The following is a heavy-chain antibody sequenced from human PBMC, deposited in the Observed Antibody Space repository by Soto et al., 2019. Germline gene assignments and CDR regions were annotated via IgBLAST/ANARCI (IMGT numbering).Heavy chain of an antibody. CDR2: IYHSGSA. D-gene: IGHD2-21*02. Sequence: QVQLQESGPGLVKPSGTLSLTCAVSGGSVSSSNWWSWVRQSPGKGLEWMGEIYHSGSAHYNPSLMSRATISLDKSKIQFSLRLTSVTAADTAVYYCARVPGVVVSADDAFDIWGPGTRVIVSS. V-gene: IGHV4-4*02. CDR3: ARVPGVVVSADDAFDI. J-gene: IGHJ3*02. CDR1: GGSVSSSNW.